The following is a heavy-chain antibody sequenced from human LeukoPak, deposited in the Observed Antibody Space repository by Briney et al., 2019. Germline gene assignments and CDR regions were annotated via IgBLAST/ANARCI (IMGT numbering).Heavy chain of an antibody. Sequence: GGSLRLSCAASGFTVSNNYMSWVRQAPGKGLEWVSVIYSGGGTFYSDSVKGRFTISRDYSKNTLYLQLNSLRADDTAVYYCARGSNGPAFWGQGTLVTVSS. J-gene: IGHJ4*02. CDR2: IYSGGGT. V-gene: IGHV3-53*01. CDR3: ARGSNGPAF. D-gene: IGHD6-19*01. CDR1: GFTVSNNY.